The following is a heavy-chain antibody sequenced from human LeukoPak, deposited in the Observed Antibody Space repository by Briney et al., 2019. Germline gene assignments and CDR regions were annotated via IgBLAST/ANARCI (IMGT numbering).Heavy chain of an antibody. V-gene: IGHV3-23*01. Sequence: GGSLRLSCAASGFTFSSYAMSWVRPAPGKGLEWVSAISGSGGSTYYADSVKGRFTISRDNSKNTLYLQMNSLRAEDTAVYYCAKDQAVAGTGIDFDYWGQGTLVTVSS. CDR2: ISGSGGST. CDR1: GFTFSSYA. CDR3: AKDQAVAGTGIDFDY. D-gene: IGHD6-19*01. J-gene: IGHJ4*02.